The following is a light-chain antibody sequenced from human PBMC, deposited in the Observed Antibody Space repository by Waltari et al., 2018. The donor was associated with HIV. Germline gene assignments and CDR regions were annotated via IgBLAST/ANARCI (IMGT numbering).Light chain of an antibody. CDR1: NIGSKT. V-gene: IGLV3-21*02. Sequence: SYLLTQTPSMSVAPGQTATIFCVGDNIGSKTVNWYQQRPGQAPVLVVYDDTDRPSGVPERFSGSNSGNTATLTIARVEDGDEADYYCQVWVGGSDLYWVFGGGTKLTVL. CDR3: QVWVGGSDLYWV. J-gene: IGLJ3*02. CDR2: DDT.